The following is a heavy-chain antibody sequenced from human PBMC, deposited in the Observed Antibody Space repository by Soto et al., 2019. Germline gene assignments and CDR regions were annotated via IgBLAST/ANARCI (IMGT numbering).Heavy chain of an antibody. V-gene: IGHV4-61*01. D-gene: IGHD2-15*01. CDR1: GGSVSSGSYY. Sequence: PSETLSLTCTVSGGSVSSGSYYWSWIRQPPGKGLEWIGYIYYSGSTNYNPSLKSRVTISVDTSKNQFSLKLSSVTAADTAVYYCARDMSGYCSGGSCSGIIDYWGQGTLVTV. CDR3: ARDMSGYCSGGSCSGIIDY. J-gene: IGHJ4*02. CDR2: IYYSGST.